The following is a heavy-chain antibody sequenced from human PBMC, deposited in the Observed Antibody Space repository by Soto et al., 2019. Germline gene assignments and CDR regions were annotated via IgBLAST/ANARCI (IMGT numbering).Heavy chain of an antibody. CDR1: GGSISSYY. CDR3: ASQQLVHYYYGMDV. J-gene: IGHJ6*02. Sequence: PSETLSLTCTVSGGSISSYYWSWIRQPPGKGLEWIGYIYYSGSTNYNPSLKSRVAISVDTSKNQFSLNLNSVTAADTAVYYCASQQLVHYYYGMDVWGQGTTVTVSS. D-gene: IGHD6-13*01. CDR2: IYYSGST. V-gene: IGHV4-59*08.